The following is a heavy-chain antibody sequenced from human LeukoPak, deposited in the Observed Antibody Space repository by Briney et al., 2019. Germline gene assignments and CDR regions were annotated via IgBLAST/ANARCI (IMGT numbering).Heavy chain of an antibody. CDR3: ARENGYRYDY. Sequence: SETLSLTCTVSDGSITNYYWSWIRQPPGKGLEWIGSIYYSGSTNYNPSLKSRVTISVDTSKNQFSLKLSSVTAADTALYYCARENGYRYDYWGQGTLVTVSS. J-gene: IGHJ4*02. CDR1: DGSITNYY. V-gene: IGHV4-59*01. D-gene: IGHD5-18*01. CDR2: IYYSGST.